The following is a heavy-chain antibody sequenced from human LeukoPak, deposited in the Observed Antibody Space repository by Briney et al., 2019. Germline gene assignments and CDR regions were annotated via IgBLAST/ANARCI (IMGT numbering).Heavy chain of an antibody. V-gene: IGHV3-23*01. CDR3: AKDREAGPFDY. J-gene: IGHJ4*02. CDR2: ISGSGGST. CDR1: GFTFSSYA. Sequence: GGSLRLPCAASGFTFSSYAMSWVRQAPGKGLEWVSAISGSGGSTYYADSVKGRFTIPRDNSKNTLYLQMNSLRAEDTAVYYCAKDREAGPFDYWGQGTLVTVSS. D-gene: IGHD1-14*01.